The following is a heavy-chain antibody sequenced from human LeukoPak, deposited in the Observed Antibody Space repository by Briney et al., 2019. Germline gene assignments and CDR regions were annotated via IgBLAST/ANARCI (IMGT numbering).Heavy chain of an antibody. D-gene: IGHD3-10*01. V-gene: IGHV4-39*07. CDR2: IYYSGST. CDR1: GGSISSSSYY. J-gene: IGHJ3*02. Sequence: SETLSLTCTVSGGSISSSSYYWGWIRQPPGKGLEWIGSIYYSGSTYYNPSLKSRVTISVDTSKNQFSLKLSSVTAADTAVYYCARDIWYDDAFDIWGQGTMVTVSS. CDR3: ARDIWYDDAFDI.